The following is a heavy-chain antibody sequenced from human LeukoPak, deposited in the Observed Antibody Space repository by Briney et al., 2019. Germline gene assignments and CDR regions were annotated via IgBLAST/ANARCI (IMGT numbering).Heavy chain of an antibody. J-gene: IGHJ4*02. CDR1: GFTFSSYA. V-gene: IGHV3-23*01. CDR2: ITGSGTST. CDR3: AKENYAFTMVRGVDY. D-gene: IGHD3-10*01. Sequence: PGGSLRLSCAASGFTFSSYAMSWVRQAPGKGLEWVSIITGSGTSTYYADSLKGRFTISRDNSKNTLYLQMNSLRAEDTAVYYCAKENYAFTMVRGVDYWGQGTLVTVSS.